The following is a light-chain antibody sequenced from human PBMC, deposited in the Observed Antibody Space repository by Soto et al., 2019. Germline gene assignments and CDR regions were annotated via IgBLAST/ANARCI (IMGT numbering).Light chain of an antibody. Sequence: TVMTQSPATLSVSPGEKITLSCRASQSVSRNLAWYQQKPGQIPRLLIYATSTRATGIPARFSASGSGTELTLTISSLQSEDFAVYYCQQYNDWPLTFGGGTKVEIK. CDR2: ATS. CDR1: QSVSRN. J-gene: IGKJ4*01. CDR3: QQYNDWPLT. V-gene: IGKV3-15*01.